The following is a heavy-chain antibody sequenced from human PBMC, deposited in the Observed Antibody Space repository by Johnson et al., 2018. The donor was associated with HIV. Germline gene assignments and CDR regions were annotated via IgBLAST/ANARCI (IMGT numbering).Heavy chain of an antibody. CDR3: ARGLDSGSSWFGAFDI. Sequence: QMLLVESGGGVVQPGRSPRLSCAASGITFSSYAMHWVRQAPGKGLEWVAVISYDGSNKYYADSVKGRFTISRDNSKNTLYLQMNSLRAEDTAVYYCARGLDSGSSWFGAFDIWGQGTMVTVSS. CDR2: ISYDGSNK. J-gene: IGHJ3*02. V-gene: IGHV3-30-3*01. D-gene: IGHD6-13*01. CDR1: GITFSSYA.